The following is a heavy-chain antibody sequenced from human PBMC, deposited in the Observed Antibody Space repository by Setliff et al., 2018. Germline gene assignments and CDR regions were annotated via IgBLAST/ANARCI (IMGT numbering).Heavy chain of an antibody. CDR1: GGSISSSY. CDR3: ARGLNSESWTFRY. V-gene: IGHV4-59*08. D-gene: IGHD1-26*01. J-gene: IGHJ4*02. CDR2: IYSSGST. Sequence: SETLSLTCTVSGGSISSSYWSWIRQPPGKGLEWIGYIYSSGSTNNNPSLKSRATISVDTSKNQFSLKLNSVTAADTAIYYCARGLNSESWTFRYWSQGILVTVSS.